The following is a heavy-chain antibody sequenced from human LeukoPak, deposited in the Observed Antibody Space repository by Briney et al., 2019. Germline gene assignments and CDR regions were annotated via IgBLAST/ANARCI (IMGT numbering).Heavy chain of an antibody. CDR1: GFTFSGYA. CDR3: ARDLAAAPH. J-gene: IGHJ4*02. D-gene: IGHD6-13*01. V-gene: IGHV3-30-3*01. CDR2: ISYDGSNK. Sequence: GGSLRLSCAASGFTFSGYAMHWVRQAPGKGLEWVAVISYDGSNKYYADSVKGRFTISRDNSKNTLYLQMNSLRAEDTAVYYCARDLAAAPHWGQGTLVTVSS.